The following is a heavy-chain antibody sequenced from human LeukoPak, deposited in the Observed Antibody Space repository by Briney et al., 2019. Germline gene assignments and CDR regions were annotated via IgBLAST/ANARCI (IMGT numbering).Heavy chain of an antibody. Sequence: GGSLRLSCAASGFTFSSYAMHWVRQAPGKGLEWVAVISYDGSIKYYADSVKGRFTISRDNSKNTLYLQMNSLRAEDTAVYYCARGQHSFRGGQLPPTPTGYWGQGTLVTVSS. CDR2: ISYDGSIK. D-gene: IGHD2-2*01. V-gene: IGHV3-30-3*01. CDR3: ARGQHSFRGGQLPPTPTGY. J-gene: IGHJ4*02. CDR1: GFTFSSYA.